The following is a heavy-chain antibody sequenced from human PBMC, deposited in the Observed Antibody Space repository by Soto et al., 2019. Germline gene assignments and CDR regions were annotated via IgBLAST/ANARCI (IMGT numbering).Heavy chain of an antibody. Sequence: GWSLRLSCAASGFPFDDYAMHWVRQAPGKGLEWVSGISWNSGSIGYADSVKGRFTISRDNAKNSLYLQMMSLTAEDTAIYDCARGAGEGPFDPSGKGTMVTLSS. D-gene: IGHD6-19*01. CDR3: ARGAGEGPFDP. V-gene: IGHV3-9*01. J-gene: IGHJ5*02. CDR1: GFPFDDYA. CDR2: ISWNSGSI.